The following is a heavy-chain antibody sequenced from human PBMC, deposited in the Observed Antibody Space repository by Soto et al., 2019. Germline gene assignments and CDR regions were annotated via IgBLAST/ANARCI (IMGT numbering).Heavy chain of an antibody. J-gene: IGHJ6*02. D-gene: IGHD3-3*01. Sequence: ASVKVSCKASGYTFTGYYMHWVRQVPGQGLEWMGWINPNSGGTNYAQKFQGWVTMTRDTSISTAYMELSRLRSDDTAVYYCARDEVDTIFGVVNYYGMDVWGQGTTVTVSS. V-gene: IGHV1-2*04. CDR3: ARDEVDTIFGVVNYYGMDV. CDR1: GYTFTGYY. CDR2: INPNSGGT.